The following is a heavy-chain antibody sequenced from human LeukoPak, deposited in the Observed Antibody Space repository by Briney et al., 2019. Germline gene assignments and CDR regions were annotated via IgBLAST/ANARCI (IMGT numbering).Heavy chain of an antibody. D-gene: IGHD6-13*01. V-gene: IGHV3-30*18. CDR3: AKPLYGSSSPSPNRHYYYGMDV. J-gene: IGHJ6*04. CDR2: ISYDGSNK. Sequence: GGSLRLSCAASGFTFSSCGMHWVRQAPGKGLEWVAVISYDGSNKYYADSVKGRFTIPRDNSKNTLYLQMNSLRAEDTAVYYCAKPLYGSSSPSPNRHYYYGMDVWGKGTTVTVSS. CDR1: GFTFSSCG.